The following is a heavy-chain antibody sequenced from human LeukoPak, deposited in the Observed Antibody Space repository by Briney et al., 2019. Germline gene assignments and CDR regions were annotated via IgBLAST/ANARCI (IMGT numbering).Heavy chain of an antibody. V-gene: IGHV5-51*01. CDR3: ARQGSYDNSGYSFDY. CDR1: GYSLINHW. CDR2: IYLGNADA. J-gene: IGHJ4*02. Sequence: GESLKISCKASGYSLINHWIGWVRQMPGKGLDWMGIIYLGNADATYSPSFQGQVTISPDKSPTTVYLQWSSLKASDTAMYYCARQGSYDNSGYSFDYWGQGTLVTVSS. D-gene: IGHD3-22*01.